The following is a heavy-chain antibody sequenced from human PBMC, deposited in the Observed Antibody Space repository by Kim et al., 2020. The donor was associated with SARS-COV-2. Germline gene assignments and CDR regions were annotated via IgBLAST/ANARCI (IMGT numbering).Heavy chain of an antibody. V-gene: IGHV3-73*01. D-gene: IGHD3-22*01. J-gene: IGHJ4*02. Sequence: AASVKGKFTSSRDDSKNTAYLQMNSLKTEDTAVYYCTFYDSSGYFLPFHYWGQGTLVTVSS. CDR3: TFYDSSGYFLPFHY.